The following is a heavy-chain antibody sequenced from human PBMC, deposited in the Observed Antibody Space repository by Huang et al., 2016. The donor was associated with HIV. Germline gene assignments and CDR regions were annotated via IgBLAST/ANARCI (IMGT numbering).Heavy chain of an antibody. V-gene: IGHV4-34*02. Sequence: QVQLQQWGAGLLKPSGVLSLKCAVYGGSLSDYYWTWIRQSPGKGLEWSGEVNHRELSTYNQSLRSRVTMSVDMSKNQFSLNLTSLTVADTAVYYCARPRMTATSSDSTWSFFDSWGQGTLVIVSS. CDR1: GGSLSDYY. CDR2: VNHRELS. J-gene: IGHJ4*02. D-gene: IGHD2-21*02. CDR3: ARPRMTATSSDSTWSFFDS.